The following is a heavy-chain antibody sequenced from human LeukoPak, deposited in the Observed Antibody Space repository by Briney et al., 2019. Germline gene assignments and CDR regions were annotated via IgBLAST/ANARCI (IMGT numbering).Heavy chain of an antibody. V-gene: IGHV3-7*01. J-gene: IGHJ3*02. CDR3: AREREGYSYGIDAFDI. CDR2: IKRDASEK. D-gene: IGHD5-18*01. CDR1: GFTFRTYW. Sequence: GGSLRLSCAASGFTFRTYWMSWVRQAPGKGLEWVASIKRDASEKYYVDSVKGRFTISRDNAKNSLYLQMNSLRAEDTAVYYCAREREGYSYGIDAFDIWGQGTMVTVSS.